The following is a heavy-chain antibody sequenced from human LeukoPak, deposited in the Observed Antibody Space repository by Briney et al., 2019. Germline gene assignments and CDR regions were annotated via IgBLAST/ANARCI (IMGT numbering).Heavy chain of an antibody. CDR1: GGSISNINW. D-gene: IGHD4-17*01. V-gene: IGHV4-4*02. Sequence: SGTLSLTCDVSGGSISNINWWSWVRPPPGKGLEWIGEIYHSGSTNYNPSLKSRVTISVDKSKNQFSLKLSSVTAADTAVYYCAREGGYGDYEHINDAFDIWGQGTMVTVSS. CDR2: IYHSGST. CDR3: AREGGYGDYEHINDAFDI. J-gene: IGHJ3*02.